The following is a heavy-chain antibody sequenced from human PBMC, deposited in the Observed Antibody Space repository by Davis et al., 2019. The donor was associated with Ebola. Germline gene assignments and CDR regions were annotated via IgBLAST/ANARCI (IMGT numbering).Heavy chain of an antibody. CDR2: IHSGGNT. Sequence: GESLKISCAPSGFIVSTNYMSWVRQAPGKGLEWVSIIHSGGNTYYADSVKGRFTISRDNSKNTLYLQMNSLRVEDTAVYYCARDCSRYTGSDCFDCWGQGTQVTVSS. CDR1: GFIVSTNY. J-gene: IGHJ4*02. CDR3: ARDCSRYTGSDCFDC. V-gene: IGHV3-53*01. D-gene: IGHD1-26*01.